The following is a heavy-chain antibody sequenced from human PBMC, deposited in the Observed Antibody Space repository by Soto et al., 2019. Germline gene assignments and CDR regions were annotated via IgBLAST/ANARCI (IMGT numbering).Heavy chain of an antibody. CDR1: ADNFTNYH. J-gene: IGHJ5*02. V-gene: IGHV1-46*01. D-gene: IGHD3-16*02. Sequence: SEKVSSKAPADNFTNYHIHWVRPAPGHGLEWMGIINSTGGSTSFAQTLQGRITMTTNTSTSTVYMEMRGLRSEGTAVYYCARSSGGVFGIIIGGSNWLAPWGQGSLVTVSS. CDR3: ARSSGGVFGIIIGGSNWLAP. CDR2: INSTGGST.